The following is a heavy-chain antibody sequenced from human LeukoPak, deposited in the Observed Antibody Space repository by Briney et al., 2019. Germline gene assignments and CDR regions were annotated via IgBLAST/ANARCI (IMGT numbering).Heavy chain of an antibody. J-gene: IGHJ4*02. D-gene: IGHD6-13*01. CDR2: IKQDGSEK. Sequence: GGSLRLSCVASGFTFSSYWMSWVRQAPGKGLEWVANIKQDGSEKYYVDSVKGRFTISRDNAKNSLYLQMNSLRAEDTAVYYCARGFDYSTSWLDCWGRGTLVTVSS. CDR3: ARGFDYSTSWLDC. CDR1: GFTFSSYW. V-gene: IGHV3-7*01.